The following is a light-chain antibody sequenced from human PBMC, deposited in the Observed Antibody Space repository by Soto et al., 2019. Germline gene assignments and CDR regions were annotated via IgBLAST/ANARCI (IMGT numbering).Light chain of an antibody. CDR3: SSYARSSTPSCV. V-gene: IGLV2-14*01. CDR1: SSDIGAYNY. CDR2: EVT. Sequence: QSALTQPASVSGSPGQSITISCTGTSSDIGAYNYVSWYQHHPGNAPTLMIYEVTDRPSGVSYRFSGSKSGNTASLTISGLQAEDEADYYRSSYARSSTPSCVFGTGTKLTVL. J-gene: IGLJ1*01.